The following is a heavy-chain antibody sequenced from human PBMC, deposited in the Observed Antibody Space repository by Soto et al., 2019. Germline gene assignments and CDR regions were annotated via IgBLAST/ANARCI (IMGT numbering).Heavy chain of an antibody. J-gene: IGHJ4*02. V-gene: IGHV3-23*01. CDR3: AKDLLQWLGGSGPFDY. CDR2: LTPTGGST. D-gene: IGHD6-19*01. CDR1: GFSFSSYA. Sequence: EVPLLESGGGLVHPGGSLRLSCATSGFSFSSYAMTWLRQAPGKGLEWVSTLTPTGGSTDYADSVTGRFTISRDDSKNTLYLHMNSLRAEDTATYYFAKDLLQWLGGSGPFDYWGQGTLVTVSS.